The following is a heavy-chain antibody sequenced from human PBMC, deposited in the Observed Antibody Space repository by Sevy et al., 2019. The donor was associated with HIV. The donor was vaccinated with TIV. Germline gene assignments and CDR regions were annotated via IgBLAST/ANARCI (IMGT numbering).Heavy chain of an antibody. J-gene: IGHJ4*02. V-gene: IGHV4-39*01. CDR2: MSHSGRR. CDR1: GVSMSSSSYD. Sequence: SETLSLTCTVSGVSMSSSSYDWGWVRQPPGTGLEWIGTMSHSGRRYYNPSLKSRVTIYVDTSKNQFSLKLSSVTAADTAVYYCARQGGIVDRAFDYWGQGTLVTVSS. D-gene: IGHD2-21*01. CDR3: ARQGGIVDRAFDY.